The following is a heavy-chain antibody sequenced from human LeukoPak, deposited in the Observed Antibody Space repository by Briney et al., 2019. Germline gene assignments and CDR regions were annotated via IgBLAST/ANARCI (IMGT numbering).Heavy chain of an antibody. V-gene: IGHV4-38-2*02. CDR3: ARGCSSSWYSRGYNWFDP. Sequence: SETLSLTCTVSGGSISSYYWGWIRQPPGKGLEWIGSIYHSGSTYYNPSLKSRVTISVDTSKNQFSLKLSSVTAADTAVYYCARGCSSSWYSRGYNWFDPWGQGTLVTVSS. CDR1: GGSISSYY. D-gene: IGHD6-13*01. CDR2: IYHSGST. J-gene: IGHJ5*02.